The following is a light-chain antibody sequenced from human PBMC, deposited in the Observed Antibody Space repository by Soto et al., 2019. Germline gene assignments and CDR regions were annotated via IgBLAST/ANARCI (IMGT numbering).Light chain of an antibody. Sequence: AIRMTQSPSSFSASTGDRVTITCRASQGISSYFAWYQQKPGKAPKLLIYAASTVKSGVPTRFSGSGSGTDFTLTISCLQSEDFATYYCPQYYSNPRTFGQGTKVEIK. V-gene: IGKV1-8*01. J-gene: IGKJ1*01. CDR1: QGISSY. CDR3: PQYYSNPRT. CDR2: AAS.